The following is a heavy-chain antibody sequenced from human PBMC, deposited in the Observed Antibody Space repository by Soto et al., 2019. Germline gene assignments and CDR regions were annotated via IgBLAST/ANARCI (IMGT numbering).Heavy chain of an antibody. CDR2: IYPGDSDT. CDR1: GYSFTSYW. CDR3: ARVNGAVLSGWLKGDWFDP. Sequence: GESLKISCKGSGYSFTSYWIGWVRQMPGKGLEWIGIIYPGDSDTRYSPSFQGQVTISADKSISTAYLQWSSLKASDTAMYYCARVNGAVLSGWLKGDWFDPWGQGTLVTVSS. J-gene: IGHJ5*02. D-gene: IGHD6-19*01. V-gene: IGHV5-51*01.